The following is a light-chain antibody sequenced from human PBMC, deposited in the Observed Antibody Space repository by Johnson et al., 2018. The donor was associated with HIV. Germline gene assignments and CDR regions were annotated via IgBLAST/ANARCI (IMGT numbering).Light chain of an antibody. J-gene: IGLJ1*01. Sequence: QSVLTQPPSVSAAPGQKVTISCSGSSSNIGNNYVSWYQQIPGTAPKLLIYDNNKRPSGIPDRFSGSKSGTSATLGITGLQTGDEADYYCGTWDSSLSAGVFGTVAKVTVL. CDR2: DNN. V-gene: IGLV1-51*01. CDR1: SSNIGNNY. CDR3: GTWDSSLSAGV.